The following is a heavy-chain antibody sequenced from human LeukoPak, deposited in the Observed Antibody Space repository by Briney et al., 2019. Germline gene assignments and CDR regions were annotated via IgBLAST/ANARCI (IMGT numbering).Heavy chain of an antibody. D-gene: IGHD5-18*01. CDR1: GGSISSYY. CDR3: ARDGRGYSYGYGGYYFYGMDV. Sequence: PSETLSLTCTVSGGSISSYYWSWIRQPAGKGLEWIGRIYTSGSTNYNLSLKSRVTMSVDTSKNQFSLKLSSVTAADTAVYYCARDGRGYSYGYGGYYFYGMDVWGQGTTVTVSS. CDR2: IYTSGST. J-gene: IGHJ6*02. V-gene: IGHV4-4*07.